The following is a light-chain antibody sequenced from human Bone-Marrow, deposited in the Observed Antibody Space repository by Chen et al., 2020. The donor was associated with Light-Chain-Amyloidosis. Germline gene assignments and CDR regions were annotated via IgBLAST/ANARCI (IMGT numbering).Light chain of an antibody. J-gene: IGLJ3*02. CDR2: DDS. V-gene: IGLV3-21*02. CDR1: NIGSTS. Sequence: SYVMTQPSSVSVAPGQTATIACGGNNIGSTSVHWYQQTPGLAPLLVVYDDSDRPSRIPERLSGYNAGNAATLTISRVEAGDEADYYCQVWDRRSDRPVFGGGTKLTGL. CDR3: QVWDRRSDRPV.